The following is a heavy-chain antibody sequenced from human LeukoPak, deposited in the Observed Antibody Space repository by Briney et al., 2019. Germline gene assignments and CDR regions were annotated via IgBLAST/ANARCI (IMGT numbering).Heavy chain of an antibody. D-gene: IGHD2/OR15-2a*01. V-gene: IGHV3-23*01. CDR3: AKAAAPGVVIRWFDP. CDR1: GFTFTSHA. Sequence: GGSLRLSCAASGFTFTSHAMSWVRQAPGKGLEWVSAISGSGDSTYYADSVKGRFTISRDNSKNTLRLQMNSLRAEDTAVYFCAKAAAPGVVIRWFDPWGQGTLVSVSS. CDR2: ISGSGDST. J-gene: IGHJ5*02.